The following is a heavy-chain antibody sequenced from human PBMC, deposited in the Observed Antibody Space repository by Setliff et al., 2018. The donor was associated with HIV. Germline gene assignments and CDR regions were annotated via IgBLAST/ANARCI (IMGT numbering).Heavy chain of an antibody. Sequence: KTSETLSLTCTVSGGSIRSGSYYWTWIRQPAGKGPEWIGHIYTNGYTNYNPSLKSRVTISVDTSRDQFSLQMTSVTAADAAVYYCARAPPGIQSDAFDVWGQGTMVTVSS. V-gene: IGHV4-61*09. CDR1: GGSIRSGSYY. CDR3: ARAPPGIQSDAFDV. CDR2: IYTNGYT. J-gene: IGHJ3*01.